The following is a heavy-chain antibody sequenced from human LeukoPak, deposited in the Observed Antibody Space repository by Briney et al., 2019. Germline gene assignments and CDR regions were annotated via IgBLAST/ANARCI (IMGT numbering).Heavy chain of an antibody. D-gene: IGHD6-13*01. V-gene: IGHV3-13*01. CDR1: GFTFSTYD. CDR3: ARGGSSSWLTNYYYYIDV. CDR2: IDTTGDT. Sequence: GGSLRLSCAASGFTFSTYDMHWVRQATGKGLEWVSAIDTTGDTYYPGSVKGRFTISRENAKNSLYLQMNSLRAEDTAVYYCARGGSSSWLTNYYYYIDVWGKGTTVTVSS. J-gene: IGHJ6*03.